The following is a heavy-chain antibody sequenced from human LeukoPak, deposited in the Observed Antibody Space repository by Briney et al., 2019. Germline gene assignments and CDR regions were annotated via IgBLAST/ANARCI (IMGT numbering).Heavy chain of an antibody. V-gene: IGHV1-2*02. J-gene: IGHJ4*02. CDR1: GYTFTCYY. D-gene: IGHD5-12*01. Sequence: GASVKVSCKASGYTFTCYYMHWVRQAPGQGLEWMGWINPNSGGTNYAQKFQGRVAMTRDTSISTAYMELSRLRSDDTAVYYCAKDIGYSGYDWYYFDYWGPGTLVTVSS. CDR3: AKDIGYSGYDWYYFDY. CDR2: INPNSGGT.